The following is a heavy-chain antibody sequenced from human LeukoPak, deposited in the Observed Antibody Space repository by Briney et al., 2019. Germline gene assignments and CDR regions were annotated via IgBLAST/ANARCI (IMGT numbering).Heavy chain of an antibody. Sequence: ASVKVSCKASGYTFTGYYMHWVRQAPGQGLEWMGWINPNSGGTNYAQKFQGRVTMTRDTSISTAYMELSRLRSDDTAVYYCARDRMRKAAAGDYWGQGTLVTVSS. CDR1: GYTFTGYY. CDR3: ARDRMRKAAAGDY. V-gene: IGHV1-2*02. D-gene: IGHD6-13*01. CDR2: INPNSGGT. J-gene: IGHJ4*02.